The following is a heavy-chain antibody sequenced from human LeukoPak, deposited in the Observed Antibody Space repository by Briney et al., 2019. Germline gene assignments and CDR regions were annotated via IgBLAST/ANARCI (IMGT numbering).Heavy chain of an antibody. CDR1: GFTFGVYS. CDR2: IRSKAYGGIT. V-gene: IGHV3-49*03. Sequence: GGSLRLSCIGSGFTFGVYSMSWFRQAPGKGLEWVGFIRSKAYGGITGYAASVKDRFTISRDDSKSVAYLQMNSLKTEDTAVYYCARDERSGSYYTYWGQGTLVTVPS. J-gene: IGHJ4*02. CDR3: ARDERSGSYYTY. D-gene: IGHD1-26*01.